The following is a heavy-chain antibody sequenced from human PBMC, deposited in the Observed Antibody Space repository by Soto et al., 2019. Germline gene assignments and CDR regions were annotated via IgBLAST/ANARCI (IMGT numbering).Heavy chain of an antibody. J-gene: IGHJ4*02. V-gene: IGHV3-9*01. CDR1: GLTFDDYA. Sequence: EVKLVESGGGLVQPGRSLSLSCAASGLTFDDYAMHWVRQAPGKGLEWVSGISWNSGSIGYADSVKGRFTISRDNAKNSLYLQMNSLRAEDTALYYCAKDVRAAAGRGRFDYWGQGTLVTVSS. CDR3: AKDVRAAAGRGRFDY. D-gene: IGHD6-13*01. CDR2: ISWNSGSI.